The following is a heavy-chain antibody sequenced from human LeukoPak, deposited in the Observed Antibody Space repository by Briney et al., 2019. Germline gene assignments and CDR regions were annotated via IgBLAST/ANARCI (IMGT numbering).Heavy chain of an antibody. D-gene: IGHD3-10*01. V-gene: IGHV4-39*07. CDR2: IYYSGST. CDR3: ARDSPYYYGSGSATYYMDV. Sequence: PSETLSLTCTVSGGSIRSSSYYWGWIRQPAGKGLEWIGNIYYSGSTYYNPSLKSRVTMSLDTSKNQFSLKLSSVTAADTAVYYCARDSPYYYGSGSATYYMDVWGKGTTVTISS. CDR1: GGSIRSSSYY. J-gene: IGHJ6*03.